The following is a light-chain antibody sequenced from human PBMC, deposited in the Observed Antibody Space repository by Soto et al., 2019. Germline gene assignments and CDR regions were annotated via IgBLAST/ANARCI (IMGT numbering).Light chain of an antibody. V-gene: IGLV1-44*01. CDR2: SNK. J-gene: IGLJ3*02. Sequence: QSALTKPPSASGTPGQRVTISCSGRSSNIGSNTVNWYQLLPGTAPKLLIYSNKQRPSGVPARFFASKSGTSASLAISELLSEDEADYYCAAWDDSLDGWVFGGGTKLTVL. CDR3: AAWDDSLDGWV. CDR1: SSNIGSNT.